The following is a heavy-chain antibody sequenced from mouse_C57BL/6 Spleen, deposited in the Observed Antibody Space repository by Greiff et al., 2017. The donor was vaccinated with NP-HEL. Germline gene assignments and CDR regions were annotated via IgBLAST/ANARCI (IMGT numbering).Heavy chain of an antibody. Sequence: EVKLQESGPELVKPGASVKISCKASGYSFTGYYMNWVKQSPEKSLEWIGEINPSTGGTTYNQTFKAKATLTVDKSSSTAYMQLKSLTSEDSAVYYCAVGRGQFAYWGQGALVTVSA. CDR2: INPSTGGT. J-gene: IGHJ3*01. CDR1: GYSFTGYY. D-gene: IGHD3-3*01. CDR3: AVGRGQFAY. V-gene: IGHV1-42*01.